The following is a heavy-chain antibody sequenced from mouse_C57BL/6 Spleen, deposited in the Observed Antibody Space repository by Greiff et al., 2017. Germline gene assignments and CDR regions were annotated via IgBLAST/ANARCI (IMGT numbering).Heavy chain of an antibody. CDR2: IHPSDSDT. V-gene: IGHV1-74*01. CDR3: AIPRSDSNYAWFAY. D-gene: IGHD2-5*01. Sequence: VQLQQPGAELVKPGASVKVSCKASGYTFTSYWMHWVKQRPGQGLEWIGRIHPSDSDTNYNQKFKGKATLTVDKSSSTAYMQLSSLTSEDSAVYDCAIPRSDSNYAWFAYWGQGTLVTVSA. J-gene: IGHJ3*01. CDR1: GYTFTSYW.